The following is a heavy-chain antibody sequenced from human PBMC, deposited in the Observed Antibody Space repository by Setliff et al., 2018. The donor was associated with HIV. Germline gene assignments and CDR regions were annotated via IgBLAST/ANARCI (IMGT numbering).Heavy chain of an antibody. J-gene: IGHJ4*02. V-gene: IGHV4-39*01. CDR3: ARQERYCTSADCYRYFNY. D-gene: IGHD2-2*02. Sequence: SETLSLTCTVSGGSISSKDHYWGWIWQSPGKGLEWIATIYFRGSAYYNPSLRSRVTISVDTSKNQFSLKLSSVTAADTAVYYCARQERYCTSADCYRYFNYWGQGTLVTVSS. CDR1: GGSISSKDHY. CDR2: IYFRGSA.